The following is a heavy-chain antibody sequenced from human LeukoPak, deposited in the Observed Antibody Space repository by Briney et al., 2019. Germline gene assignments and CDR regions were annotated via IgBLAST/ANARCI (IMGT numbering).Heavy chain of an antibody. CDR3: AKDMVRGVIHYYYYYGMDV. CDR1: GFTFSSYG. Sequence: GGSLRLSCAASGFTFSSYGMHWVRQAPGKGLEWVAVISYDGSNKYYADSVKGRFTISRDNSKNTLYLQMNSLRAEDTAVYYCAKDMVRGVIHYYYYYGMDVWGQGTTVTVSS. J-gene: IGHJ6*02. D-gene: IGHD3-10*01. V-gene: IGHV3-30*18. CDR2: ISYDGSNK.